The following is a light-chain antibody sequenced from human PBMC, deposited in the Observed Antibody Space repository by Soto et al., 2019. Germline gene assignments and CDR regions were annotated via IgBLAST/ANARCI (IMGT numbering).Light chain of an antibody. CDR3: QQYNTWPLI. V-gene: IGKV3-15*01. CDR1: QNTNNY. CDR2: GVS. Sequence: EIVMTQSPATLSVSPGERATLSCRASQNTNNYLAWYQQKPGQAPRLLIDGVSTRATGIPARFSGSGSGTEFTLTISSLQSEDFAIYYCQQYNTWPLIFGGGTKVEIK. J-gene: IGKJ4*01.